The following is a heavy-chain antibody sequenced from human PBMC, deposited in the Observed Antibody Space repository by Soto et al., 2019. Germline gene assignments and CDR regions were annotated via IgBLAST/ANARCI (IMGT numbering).Heavy chain of an antibody. J-gene: IGHJ6*02. V-gene: IGHV4-61*01. CDR2: IYSSGSA. D-gene: IGHD5-18*01. Sequence: PSETLSLTCTVSGGSVSSGTYHWSWIRQPPGKGLEWIGYIYSSGSANYNPSVKSRVTIFVDTSKNQFSLQLSSVSAADTAAYYCARGGSTYGLDYYGTDVWGRGTTVTVSS. CDR1: GGSVSSGTYH. CDR3: ARGGSTYGLDYYGTDV.